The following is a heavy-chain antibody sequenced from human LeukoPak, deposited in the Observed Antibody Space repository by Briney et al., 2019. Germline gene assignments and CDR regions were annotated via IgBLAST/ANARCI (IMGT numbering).Heavy chain of an antibody. J-gene: IGHJ4*02. CDR3: AKERGHVLTELNS. CDR2: IYYSGIT. Sequence: SETLSLTCSVSGASITSASHFWGWIRQPPGKGLEWIGTIYYSGITYYNPSLKSRVTISIDTSKNQFSLRLNSVTAADTAFYYCAKERGHVLTELNSWGQETLVTVSS. D-gene: IGHD3-9*01. V-gene: IGHV4-39*07. CDR1: GASITSASHF.